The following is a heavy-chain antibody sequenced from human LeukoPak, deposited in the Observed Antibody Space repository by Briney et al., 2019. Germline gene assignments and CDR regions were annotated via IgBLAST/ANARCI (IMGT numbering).Heavy chain of an antibody. CDR2: ISGSGGST. CDR1: GFTFSSYA. D-gene: IGHD6-13*01. CDR3: ARDGPGIAAAGTLPMGAFDI. Sequence: PGGSLRLSCAASGFTFSSYAMSWVRQAPGKGLEWVSAISGSGGSTYYADSVKGRFTISRDNSKNTLYLQMNSLRAEDTAVYYCARDGPGIAAAGTLPMGAFDIWGQGTMVTVSS. V-gene: IGHV3-23*01. J-gene: IGHJ3*02.